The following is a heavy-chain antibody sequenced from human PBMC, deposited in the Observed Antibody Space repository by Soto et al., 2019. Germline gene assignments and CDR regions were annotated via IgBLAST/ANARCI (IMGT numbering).Heavy chain of an antibody. Sequence: EVQLVESGGDLVQPGGSLRLSCAASGFSFSNHDMHWVRQPKGKGLEWVSGITTGGNAYFADSVKGRFSISRENAKNSFYLQTSSLRAEDTAMYYCVRVNADAYDVWGQGTTVTVSS. CDR1: GFSFSNHD. CDR2: ITTGGNA. CDR3: VRVNADAYDV. V-gene: IGHV3-13*01. J-gene: IGHJ3*01.